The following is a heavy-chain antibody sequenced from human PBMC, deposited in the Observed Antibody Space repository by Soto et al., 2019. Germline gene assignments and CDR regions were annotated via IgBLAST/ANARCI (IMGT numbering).Heavy chain of an antibody. V-gene: IGHV1-18*04. CDR2: ITAYNNNT. D-gene: IGHD3-3*01. Sequence: ASVKVSCKASGYTFTSYGLNWVRQAPGQGLEWMGWITAYNNNTNYAQKVQGRAILTIDTSTTTGYMELRSLRSDDTAVYYRARGRIQSDFDYWGQGTLVTVSS. J-gene: IGHJ4*02. CDR3: ARGRIQSDFDY. CDR1: GYTFTSYG.